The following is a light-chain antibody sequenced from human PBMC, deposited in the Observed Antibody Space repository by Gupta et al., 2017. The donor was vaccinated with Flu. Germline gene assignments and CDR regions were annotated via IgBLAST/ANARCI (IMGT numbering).Light chain of an antibody. CDR2: DAS. CDR1: QSVSSY. J-gene: IGKJ4*01. CDR3: QQRSNWPPGLT. Sequence: EAALTQSPATLSLSPGERATLSCRASQSVSSYLAWYQQKPGQAPRLLIYDASNRATGIPARFSGSGSGTDFTLTISSLEPEDFAVYYCQQRSNWPPGLTFGGGTKVEIK. V-gene: IGKV3-11*01.